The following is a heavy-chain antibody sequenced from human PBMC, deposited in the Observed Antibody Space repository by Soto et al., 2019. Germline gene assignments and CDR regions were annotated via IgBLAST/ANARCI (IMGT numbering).Heavy chain of an antibody. J-gene: IGHJ5*01. D-gene: IGHD2-15*01. Sequence: QVQLLESGPGLVKPSQTLSLTCSVSGDSISTVDYFWAWIRQPPGQALEYIGYIYKSATTYYNPSFESRVAISLDTSKSQFSLNVTSVTAADTAVYFCARGRYCLTGRCFPNWFDSWGQGTQVTVSS. CDR3: ARGRYCLTGRCFPNWFDS. CDR1: GDSISTVDYF. CDR2: IYKSATT. V-gene: IGHV4-30-4*01.